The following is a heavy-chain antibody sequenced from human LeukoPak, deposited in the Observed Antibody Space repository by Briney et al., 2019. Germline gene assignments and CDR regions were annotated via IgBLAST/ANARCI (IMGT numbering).Heavy chain of an antibody. Sequence: GGSLSLSCAPSGLSIGVNSMHWARQPPGKCLEWLSFISWDESTTYHSHSVKGRFTVSRDSSKNSLYLQINSLRIEDTALDDRARGSNRWWVVSRNWGMDVWGQGTTVTVSS. CDR1: GLSIGVNS. V-gene: IGHV3-43*01. CDR2: ISWDESTT. J-gene: IGHJ6*02. CDR3: ARGSNRWWVVSRNWGMDV. D-gene: IGHD2-15*01.